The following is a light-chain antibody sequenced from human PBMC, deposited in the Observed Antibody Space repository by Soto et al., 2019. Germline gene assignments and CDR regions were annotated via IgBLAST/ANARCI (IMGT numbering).Light chain of an antibody. J-gene: IGKJ5*01. CDR1: QTVSRS. CDR3: QQYNNWPS. CDR2: DIS. V-gene: IGKV3-15*01. Sequence: EVVMTQSPATLSVSPGERATLFCRASQTVSRSLAWYKQRPGQAPRILIYDISNRATGVPARFSGSGSETEFTLTIRSLQSEDFAVYFCQQYNNWPSFGQGTRLEIK.